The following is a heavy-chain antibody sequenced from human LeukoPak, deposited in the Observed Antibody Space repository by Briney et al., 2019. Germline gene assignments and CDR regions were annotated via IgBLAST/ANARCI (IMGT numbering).Heavy chain of an antibody. D-gene: IGHD6-6*01. CDR3: AREAAGYSSYFLNYYYYYMDV. Sequence: SETLSLTCTVSGGSISSHYWSWIRQPPGKGLEWIGYIYYSGSTNYNPSLKSRVIISVDTSKNQFSLKLSSVTAADTAVYYCAREAAGYSSYFLNYYYYYMDVWGKGTTVTVSS. V-gene: IGHV4-59*11. J-gene: IGHJ6*03. CDR1: GGSISSHY. CDR2: IYYSGST.